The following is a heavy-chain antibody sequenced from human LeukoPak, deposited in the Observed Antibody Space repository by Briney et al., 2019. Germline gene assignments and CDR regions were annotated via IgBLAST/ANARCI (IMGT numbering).Heavy chain of an antibody. V-gene: IGHV1-2*02. CDR1: GYTFTGYY. Sequence: ASVKVSSKASGYTFTGYYMHWVRQAPGQGLMSMRWINPNSGGTNYAQKFQGRVTMTRDTSISTAYMELSRLRSDDTAVYYCARDGVGYYDSSGYYYFQHWGQGTLVTVSS. CDR2: INPNSGGT. J-gene: IGHJ1*01. D-gene: IGHD3-22*01. CDR3: ARDGVGYYDSSGYYYFQH.